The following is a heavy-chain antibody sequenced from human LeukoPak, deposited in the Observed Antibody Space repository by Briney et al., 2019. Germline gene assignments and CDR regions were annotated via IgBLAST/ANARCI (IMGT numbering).Heavy chain of an antibody. J-gene: IGHJ4*02. CDR1: GYTFTGYY. CDR2: INPNSDGT. D-gene: IGHD2-21*02. Sequence: ASVKVSCKASGYTFTGYYMHWVRQAPGQGLEWMGWINPNSDGTNYAQKFQGRVTMTRDTSISTAYMELSRLRSDDTAVYYCARAPWWVVTATPFDYWGQGTLVTVSS. V-gene: IGHV1-2*02. CDR3: ARAPWWVVTATPFDY.